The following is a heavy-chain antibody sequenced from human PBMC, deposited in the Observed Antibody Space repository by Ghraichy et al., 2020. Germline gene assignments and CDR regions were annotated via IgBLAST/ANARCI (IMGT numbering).Heavy chain of an antibody. D-gene: IGHD3-3*01. V-gene: IGHV3-15*01. J-gene: IGHJ4*02. CDR1: GFTFSNAW. CDR2: IKSKTDGGTT. CDR3: TTRITIFGVVIPYFDY. Sequence: GEALNISCAASGFTFSNAWMSWVRQAPGKGLEWVGRIKSKTDGGTTDYAAPVKGRFTISRDDSKNTLYLQMNSLKTEDTAVYYCTTRITIFGVVIPYFDYWGQGTLVTVSS.